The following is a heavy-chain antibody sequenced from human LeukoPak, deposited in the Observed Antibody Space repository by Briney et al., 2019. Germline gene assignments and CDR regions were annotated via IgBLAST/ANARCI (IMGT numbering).Heavy chain of an antibody. CDR3: RAATKYLDYYYDY. CDR2: ISFDEIEK. J-gene: IGHJ4*02. D-gene: IGHD3-22*01. V-gene: IGHV3-30*03. CDR1: GFSFNTFG. Sequence: PGRSLRLSCAASGFSFNTFGMHWVRQAPGKGLEWVAVISFDEIEKYYADSVKGRFTISRDNSKDTLYLQMSSLTIEDTAVYYCRAATKYLDYYYDYWGQGTLVTVSS.